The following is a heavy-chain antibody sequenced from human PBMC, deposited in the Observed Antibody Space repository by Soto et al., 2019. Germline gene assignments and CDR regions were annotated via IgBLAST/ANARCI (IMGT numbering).Heavy chain of an antibody. CDR3: ARTRIVVVAATGWFDP. D-gene: IGHD2-15*01. CDR2: ISSSSSYI. CDR1: GFTFSSYS. V-gene: IGHV3-21*01. J-gene: IGHJ5*02. Sequence: GGSLRLSCAASGFTFSSYSMNWVRQAPGKGLEWVSSISSSSSYIYYADSVKGRFTISRDNAKNSLYLQMNSLRAEDTAVYYCARTRIVVVAATGWFDPWGQGTLVTVSS.